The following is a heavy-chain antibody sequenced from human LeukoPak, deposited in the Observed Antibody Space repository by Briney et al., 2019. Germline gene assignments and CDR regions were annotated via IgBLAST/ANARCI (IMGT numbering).Heavy chain of an antibody. V-gene: IGHV3-21*01. CDR3: ARGVVPAATAHFDY. CDR1: GFTFSSYS. D-gene: IGHD2-2*01. Sequence: MSGGSLRPSCAASGFTFSSYSMNWVRQAPGKGLEWVSSISSSSSYIYYADSVKGRFTISRDNAKNSLYLQMNSLRAEDTAVYYCARGVVPAATAHFDYWGQGTLVTVSS. CDR2: ISSSSSYI. J-gene: IGHJ4*02.